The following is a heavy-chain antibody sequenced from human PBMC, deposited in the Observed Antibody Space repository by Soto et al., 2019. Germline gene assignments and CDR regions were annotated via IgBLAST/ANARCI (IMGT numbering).Heavy chain of an antibody. CDR1: GYNFNAYF. CDR2: INTANGNT. CDR3: ARKAATTATFLDY. D-gene: IGHD2-15*01. V-gene: IGHV1-3*04. J-gene: IGHJ4*02. Sequence: QVQFVQSGTEVKKPGASVRVSCMTSGYNFNAYFMHWVRQAPGQSLEWMGWINTANGNTKYSQKFQGRVTITRDTSESTAYMQLGSLRSEDPAVYYCARKAATTATFLDYWGQGTLVTVSS.